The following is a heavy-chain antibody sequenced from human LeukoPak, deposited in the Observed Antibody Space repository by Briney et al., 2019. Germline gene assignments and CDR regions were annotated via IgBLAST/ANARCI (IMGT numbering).Heavy chain of an antibody. Sequence: SETLSLTCTVSGGSISSYYWSWIRQPPGKGPEWIGYIYYSGSTNYNPSLKSRVTISVDTSKNQFSLKLSSVTAADTAVYYCARGRWGFGYWGQGTLVTVSS. CDR2: IYYSGST. V-gene: IGHV4-59*01. CDR1: GGSISSYY. CDR3: ARGRWGFGY. J-gene: IGHJ4*02. D-gene: IGHD7-27*01.